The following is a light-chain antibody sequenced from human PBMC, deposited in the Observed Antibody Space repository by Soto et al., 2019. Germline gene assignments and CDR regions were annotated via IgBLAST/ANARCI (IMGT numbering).Light chain of an antibody. J-gene: IGKJ2*01. Sequence: DIVLTQSPATLSLSPGERATLSCKASQSVSSSHLAWYQQKVGQPPRLLLHDTSTRATCVPDRFSGSGSGTDFTLTISRLEPEDFAMYYCQQFGNSLYTFGQGTKLDIK. CDR1: QSVSSSH. V-gene: IGKV3-20*01. CDR2: DTS. CDR3: QQFGNSLYT.